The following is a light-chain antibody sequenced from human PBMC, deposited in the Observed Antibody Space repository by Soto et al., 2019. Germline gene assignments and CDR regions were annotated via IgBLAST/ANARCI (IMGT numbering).Light chain of an antibody. J-gene: IGLJ2*01. Sequence: QSVLTQPPSVSAAPGQKVTISCSGSASNIGNNFVSWYQQLPGTAPKLLIFDNNKRPSGIPDRFSGSRSTTSATLDITGLQTGDEADYYCATWDRSLSGVIFGGGNQLTVL. CDR1: ASNIGNNF. CDR3: ATWDRSLSGVI. CDR2: DNN. V-gene: IGLV1-51*01.